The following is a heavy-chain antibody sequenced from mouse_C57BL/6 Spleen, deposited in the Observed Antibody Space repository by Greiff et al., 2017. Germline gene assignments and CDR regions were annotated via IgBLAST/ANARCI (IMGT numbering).Heavy chain of an antibody. D-gene: IGHD1-1*01. CDR3: AREGLTTVAYY. CDR1: GYAFSSSW. V-gene: IGHV1-82*01. J-gene: IGHJ2*01. CDR2: IYPGDGDT. Sequence: QVQLQQSGPELVKPGASVKISCKASGYAFSSSWMNWVKQRPGKGLEWIGRIYPGDGDTNYNRQFKGKATLTADKSSSTAYMQLSSLTSEDSAVYVCAREGLTTVAYYWGQGTTLTVSS.